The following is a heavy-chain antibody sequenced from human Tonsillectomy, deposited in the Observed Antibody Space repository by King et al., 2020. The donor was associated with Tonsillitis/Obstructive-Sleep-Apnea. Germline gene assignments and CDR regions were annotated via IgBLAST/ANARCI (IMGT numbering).Heavy chain of an antibody. D-gene: IGHD3-22*01. CDR1: GFTFSSYG. V-gene: IGHV3-30*03. J-gene: IGHJ4*02. Sequence: QLVQSGGGVVQPGRSLRLSCAASGFTFSSYGMHWVRQAPGKGLEWVAVISYDGSNKYYADSVKGRFTISRDNSKNTLYLQMNSLRAEDTAVYYCASDRSSSGYLYYFDYWGQGTLVTVSS. CDR3: ASDRSSSGYLYYFDY. CDR2: ISYDGSNK.